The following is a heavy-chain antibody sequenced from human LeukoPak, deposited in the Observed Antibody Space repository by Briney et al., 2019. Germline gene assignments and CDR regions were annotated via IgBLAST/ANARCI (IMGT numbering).Heavy chain of an antibody. CDR3: AKRFRGSSGLYYFDY. CDR2: IRGSGDST. D-gene: IGHD6-13*01. Sequence: PGGSLRLSCAASGFTFSNYAMSWVRQAPGKGLEWVSAIRGSGDSTYYADSVKGRFTISRDNSKNTLYLQMNSLRAEDTGVYYCAKRFRGSSGLYYFDYWGQGTLVTVSS. CDR1: GFTFSNYA. V-gene: IGHV3-23*01. J-gene: IGHJ4*02.